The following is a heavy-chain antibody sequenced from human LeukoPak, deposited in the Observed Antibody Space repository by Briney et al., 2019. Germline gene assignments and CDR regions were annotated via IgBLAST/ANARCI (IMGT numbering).Heavy chain of an antibody. J-gene: IGHJ4*02. CDR3: ASGTDIVVVVAATVGDY. CDR1: GFTFTNYP. CDR2: ISYDGSNK. D-gene: IGHD2-15*01. V-gene: IGHV3-30-3*01. Sequence: GGSLRLSCAASGFTFTNYPMHWVRQAPGKGLEWVAVISYDGSNKYYADSVKGRFTISRDNSKNTLYLQMNSLRAEDTAVYYCASGTDIVVVVAATVGDYWGQGTLVTVSS.